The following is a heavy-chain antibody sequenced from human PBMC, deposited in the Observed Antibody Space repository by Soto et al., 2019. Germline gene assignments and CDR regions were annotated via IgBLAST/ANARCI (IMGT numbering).Heavy chain of an antibody. CDR2: IYPGDSDT. CDR1: GYSFTSCW. J-gene: IGHJ5*02. CDR3: ARHLAPGADNWFDP. D-gene: IGHD7-27*01. Sequence: GVSLKSSCKGSGYSFTSCWIGWVRQLPGKGLEWMGIIYPGDSDTRYSPSFQGQVTISADKSISTAYLQWSSLKASDTAMYYCARHLAPGADNWFDPWGQGTLVTVSS. V-gene: IGHV5-51*01.